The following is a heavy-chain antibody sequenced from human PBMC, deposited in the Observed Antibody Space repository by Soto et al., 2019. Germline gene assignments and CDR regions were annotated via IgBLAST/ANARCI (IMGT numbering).Heavy chain of an antibody. CDR1: VYRFSSYS. CDR2: ISTTSGNT. CDR3: ARDNGYYDF. D-gene: IGHD2-8*01. Sequence: XSVKVSCKTSVYRFSSYSINWVRQAPGQGLEWMAWISTTSGNTHYAERVQGRVTVTLDKSARTAFMEMWGLTSDDTAVYFCARDNGYYDFWGQGTLVTVSS. J-gene: IGHJ4*02. V-gene: IGHV1-18*01.